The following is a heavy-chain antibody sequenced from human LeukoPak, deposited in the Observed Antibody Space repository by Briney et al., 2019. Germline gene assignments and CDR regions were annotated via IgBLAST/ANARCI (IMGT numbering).Heavy chain of an antibody. V-gene: IGHV3-48*03. Sequence: GGSLRLSRAASGFTFSSYEMNWVRQAPGKGLEWVSYISSSGSTRYFADSVKGRFTISRDNAKNSLYLQMNSLRAEDTAVYYCARESREMATLIDYWGQGTLVTVSS. CDR1: GFTFSSYE. CDR3: ARESREMATLIDY. J-gene: IGHJ4*02. D-gene: IGHD5-24*01. CDR2: ISSSGSTR.